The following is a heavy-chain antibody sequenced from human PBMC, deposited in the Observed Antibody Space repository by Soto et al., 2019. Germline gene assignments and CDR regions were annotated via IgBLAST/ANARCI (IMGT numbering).Heavy chain of an antibody. CDR3: ARGGYYDNVWGKLSHYGLDK. Sequence: QVQLAQSPAEVKKPGASVRVSCKASGYTFIKYGIAWVRQAPGQGLEWMGWISPYDDKTIYAQTFQGRVTLTADRSRRTVYLERRSMKSNDTAVYYCARGGYYDNVWGKLSHYGLDKWGQGTSVTVSS. CDR1: GYTFIKYG. V-gene: IGHV1-18*01. CDR2: ISPYDDKT. D-gene: IGHD3-16*01. J-gene: IGHJ6*02.